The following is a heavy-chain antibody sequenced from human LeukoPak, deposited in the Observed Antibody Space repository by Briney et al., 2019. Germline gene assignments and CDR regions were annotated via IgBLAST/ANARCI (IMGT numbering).Heavy chain of an antibody. CDR3: AKDLLSGGSCLDY. Sequence: GGSLRLSCAASGFTFSTYGMHWVRQAPGKGLQWVAVISYDATNKYYADSVKGRFTISRDNSKNTLYLQMNSLRAEDTAVYYCAKDLLSGGSCLDYWGRGTLVTVSS. CDR1: GFTFSTYG. J-gene: IGHJ4*02. V-gene: IGHV3-30*18. D-gene: IGHD2-15*01. CDR2: ISYDATNK.